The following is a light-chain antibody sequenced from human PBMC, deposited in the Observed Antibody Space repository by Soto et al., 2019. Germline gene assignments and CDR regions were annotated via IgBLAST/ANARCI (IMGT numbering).Light chain of an antibody. CDR3: QQYNSYWT. Sequence: EIQMTLSPSTLSASVGARVTITCRASQSISSWLAWYQQKPGKAPKFLIYKASSLESGVPSRLSGGGSGTEFTFTIRSLQPEDFATYDCQQYNSYWTFVQGTKVEI. J-gene: IGKJ1*01. CDR2: KAS. CDR1: QSISSW. V-gene: IGKV1-5*03.